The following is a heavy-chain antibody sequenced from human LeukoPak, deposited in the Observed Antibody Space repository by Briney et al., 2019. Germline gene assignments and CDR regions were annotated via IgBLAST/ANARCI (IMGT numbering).Heavy chain of an antibody. CDR1: GFTFSSYA. CDR2: VSGRGGST. D-gene: IGHD3-9*01. Sequence: GGSVRLSWAASGFTFSSYAMSWVRQAPGKGLEWVSAVSGRGGSTYYADSVKGRFTISRDNSKNTLYLQMNSLRAEDTAVYYCAKSGLRYFDWLSPYAFDIWGQGTMVTVSS. CDR3: AKSGLRYFDWLSPYAFDI. V-gene: IGHV3-23*01. J-gene: IGHJ3*02.